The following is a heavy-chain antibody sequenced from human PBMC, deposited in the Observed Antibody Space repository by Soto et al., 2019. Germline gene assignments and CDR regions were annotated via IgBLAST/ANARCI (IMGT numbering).Heavy chain of an antibody. CDR1: GGTFSSYT. V-gene: IGHV1-69*02. D-gene: IGHD6-19*01. J-gene: IGHJ4*02. Sequence: ASVKVSCKASGGTFSSYTISWVRQAPGQGLEWMGRIIPILGIANYAQKFQGRVTITADKSTSTAYMELSSLRSEDTAVYYCASRSGGWLQGIDYWGQGTLVTVSS. CDR3: ASRSGGWLQGIDY. CDR2: IIPILGIA.